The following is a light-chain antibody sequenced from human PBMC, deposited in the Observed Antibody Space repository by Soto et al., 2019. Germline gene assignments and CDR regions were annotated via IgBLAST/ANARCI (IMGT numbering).Light chain of an antibody. J-gene: IGKJ3*01. CDR1: QSVSSN. Sequence: VMTQSPATLSVSPGERATLSCRASQSVSSNLAWYQLRPGQAPRLLIYGASTRATGIPARFSGSGSGTEFTLTISSMLSEDFALYYCQQYNKWPLFTFGPGTRVDIK. CDR2: GAS. V-gene: IGKV3-15*01. CDR3: QQYNKWPLFT.